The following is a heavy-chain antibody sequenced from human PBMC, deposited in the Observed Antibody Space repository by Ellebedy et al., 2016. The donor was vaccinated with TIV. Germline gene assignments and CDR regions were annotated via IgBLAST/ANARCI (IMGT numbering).Heavy chain of an antibody. J-gene: IGHJ4*02. CDR2: ISYDGSEK. CDR3: ARDSSDIVVVVAATTFDY. D-gene: IGHD2-15*01. CDR1: GFTFSSYA. Sequence: GESLKISCAASGFTFSSYAMHWVRQAPGQGLEWVAVISYDGSEKYYVDSVKGRFTISRDNAKNSLYLQMNSLRAEDTAVYYCARDSSDIVVVVAATTFDYWGQGTLVTVSS. V-gene: IGHV3-30*04.